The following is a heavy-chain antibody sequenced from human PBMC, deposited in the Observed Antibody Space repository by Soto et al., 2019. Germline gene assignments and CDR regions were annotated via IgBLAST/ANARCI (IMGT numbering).Heavy chain of an antibody. CDR1: GGSVSSHRYY. J-gene: IGHJ5*02. CDR3: ARVDYGDYPWFDP. Sequence: QVQLQESGPGLVKPSDTLSLTCSVSGGSVSSHRYYWGWIRQPPGSGLEWIANVYYNGSTNYNPSLKSRVTRSLDTSKNQCSLKLSSVTAADTAVYYCARVDYGDYPWFDPWGQGTPVTVSS. D-gene: IGHD4-17*01. V-gene: IGHV4-61*01. CDR2: VYYNGST.